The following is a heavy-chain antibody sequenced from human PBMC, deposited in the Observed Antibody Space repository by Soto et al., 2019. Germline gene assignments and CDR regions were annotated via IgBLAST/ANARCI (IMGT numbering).Heavy chain of an antibody. CDR3: AGNTFDEYSSYYYYYMDV. Sequence: EASVKVSCKASGYTFTSYGTSWVRQAPGQRLEWMGWISAYNGNTNYAQKLQGRVTMTTDTSTSTAYMELRSLRSDDTAVYYCAGNTFDEYSSYYYYYMDVWGKGTTVTVSS. V-gene: IGHV1-18*01. CDR1: GYTFTSYG. J-gene: IGHJ6*03. D-gene: IGHD6-6*01. CDR2: ISAYNGNT.